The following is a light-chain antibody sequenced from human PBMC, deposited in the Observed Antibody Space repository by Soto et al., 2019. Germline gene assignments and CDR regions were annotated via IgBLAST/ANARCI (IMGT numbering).Light chain of an antibody. CDR1: QDVSNY. CDR3: PQYSNLIT. J-gene: IGKJ5*01. CDR2: DES. V-gene: IGKV1-33*01. Sequence: DIQMTQSPSTLSGSVGDRVTITCQASQDVSNYLNWYQQKLGKAPKLLIYDESNLETGVPSRFSGSGSGTYFSFTISSLQPEDFATYYCPQYSNLITVGPVTRLEIK.